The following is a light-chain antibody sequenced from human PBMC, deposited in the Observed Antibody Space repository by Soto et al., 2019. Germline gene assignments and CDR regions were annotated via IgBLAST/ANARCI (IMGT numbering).Light chain of an antibody. CDR3: SSYSSSTTHVV. V-gene: IGLV2-14*03. J-gene: IGLJ2*01. CDR1: SSDVGDFNY. Sequence: QLVLTQPASVSGSPGRSVTISCTGTSSDVGDFNYVSWYQHLPGRAPKLIICDVTNRPSGISYRFSASKSGRTASLTISGLQAEDEADYYCSSYSSSTTHVVFGGGTKLIVL. CDR2: DVT.